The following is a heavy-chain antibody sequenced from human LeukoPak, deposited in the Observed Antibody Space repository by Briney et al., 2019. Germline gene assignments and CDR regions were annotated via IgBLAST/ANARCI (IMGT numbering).Heavy chain of an antibody. CDR3: ARDPNGWYLFDY. Sequence: ASVKVSCTASGYTFTSYAMHWVRQAPGQRLEWMGWINAGNGNTKYSQKFQGRVTITRDTSASTAYMELSSLRSEDTAVYYCARDPNGWYLFDYWGQGTLVTVSS. CDR1: GYTFTSYA. CDR2: INAGNGNT. J-gene: IGHJ4*02. D-gene: IGHD6-19*01. V-gene: IGHV1-3*01.